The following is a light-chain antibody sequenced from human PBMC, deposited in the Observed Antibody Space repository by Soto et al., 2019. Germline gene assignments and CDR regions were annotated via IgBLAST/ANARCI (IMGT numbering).Light chain of an antibody. CDR2: GAS. V-gene: IGKV1-39*01. J-gene: IGKJ4*01. CDR1: EPINTF. Sequence: DIQLTQSPSSLSASLGDSITITCRAREPINTFLNWYQVQPGKAPRLLVYGASYLQVGVPVRFRGSGSGTLFTLTIDNLQREDLASYFCQQFFSAVLTFGGGT. CDR3: QQFFSAVLT.